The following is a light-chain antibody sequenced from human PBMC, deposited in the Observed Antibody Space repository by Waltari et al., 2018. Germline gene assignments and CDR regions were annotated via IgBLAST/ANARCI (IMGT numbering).Light chain of an antibody. CDR2: DKN. Sequence: SSELTQDPAVSVAMGQTVRITCQGDSPRSHSASRYQQRPGQAPILVIYDKNNRPSGVPDRFSGSSSHNTGSLTITGAQAEDEASYYCHSRDASGVAGSFGGGTKLTVL. CDR3: HSRDASGVAGS. J-gene: IGLJ2*01. CDR1: SPRSHS. V-gene: IGLV3-19*01.